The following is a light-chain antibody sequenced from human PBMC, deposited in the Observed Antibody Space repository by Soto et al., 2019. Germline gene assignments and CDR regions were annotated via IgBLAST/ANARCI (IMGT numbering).Light chain of an antibody. CDR2: GAS. J-gene: IGKJ4*01. V-gene: IGKV3-20*01. Sequence: EIVLMQSPGTLSLSPGERATLSCRASQSFSTNYVAWYQQKPGQAPRLLIAGASSRATGIPDRFSVSGSGTDFTLTISRLEPEDVAVDYCQQYGTTPPLTFGGGTKVEIK. CDR1: QSFSTNY. CDR3: QQYGTTPPLT.